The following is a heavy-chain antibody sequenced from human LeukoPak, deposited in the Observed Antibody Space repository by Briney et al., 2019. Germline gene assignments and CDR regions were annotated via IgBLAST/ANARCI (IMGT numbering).Heavy chain of an antibody. CDR3: ARAIAAASNWFDP. J-gene: IGHJ5*02. Sequence: SETLSLTCTVSGGSISSGDYSWSWIRQPPGKGLEWIGYIYYSGSTYYNPSLKSRVTISVDTSKNQFSLKLSSVTAADTAVYYCARAIAAASNWFDPWGQGTLVTVSS. V-gene: IGHV4-30-4*01. CDR2: IYYSGST. D-gene: IGHD6-13*01. CDR1: GGSISSGDYS.